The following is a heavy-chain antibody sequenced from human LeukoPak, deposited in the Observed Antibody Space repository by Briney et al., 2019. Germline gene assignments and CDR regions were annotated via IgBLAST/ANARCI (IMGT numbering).Heavy chain of an antibody. CDR2: IKQAGSEK. CDR1: GFTFSDAW. J-gene: IGHJ4*02. CDR3: VRDRGFVDY. D-gene: IGHD3-10*01. Sequence: GGSLRLSCEASGFTFSDAWMSWVRQAPGKGLEWVANIKQAGSEKYYVDSVKGRFTISRDNAKNSLYLQMNSLRAEDTAVYYCVRDRGFVDYWGQGTQVTVSS. V-gene: IGHV3-7*01.